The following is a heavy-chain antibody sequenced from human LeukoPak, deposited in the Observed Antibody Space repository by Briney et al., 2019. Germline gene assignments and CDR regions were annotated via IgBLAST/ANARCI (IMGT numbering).Heavy chain of an antibody. Sequence: GGSLRLSCAASGFTFSSYAVSWVRQAPGKGLEWVSAISGSGGSTYYADSVKGRFTISRDNSKNTLYLQMNSLRAEDTAVYYCAKVGYYDSSGYYTLLHWGQGTLVTVSS. CDR2: ISGSGGST. J-gene: IGHJ4*02. V-gene: IGHV3-23*01. CDR1: GFTFSSYA. D-gene: IGHD3-22*01. CDR3: AKVGYYDSSGYYTLLH.